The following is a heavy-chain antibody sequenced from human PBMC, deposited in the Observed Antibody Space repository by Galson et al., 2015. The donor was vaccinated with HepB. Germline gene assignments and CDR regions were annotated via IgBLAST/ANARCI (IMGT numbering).Heavy chain of an antibody. V-gene: IGHV4-59*01. CDR2: IYYSGST. CDR3: ARAVPGFTERRGYYYYMDV. J-gene: IGHJ6*03. D-gene: IGHD1-1*01. Sequence: KGLEWIGYIYYSGSTNYNPSLKSRVTISVDTSKNQFSLKLSSVTAADTAVYYCARAVPGFTERRGYYYYMDVWGKGTTVTVSS.